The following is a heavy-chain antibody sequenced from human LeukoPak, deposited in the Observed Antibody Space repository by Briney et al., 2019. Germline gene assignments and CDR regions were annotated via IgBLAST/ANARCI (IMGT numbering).Heavy chain of an antibody. V-gene: IGHV4-59*01. CDR2: IFYSGST. CDR3: AGRSARYFDH. J-gene: IGHJ4*02. CDR1: GDSISSYY. D-gene: IGHD1-26*01. Sequence: PSETLSLTCTVSGDSISSYYWSWIRQPPGEGLQWIGYIFYSGSTNYNASLRSRVAISVDTSKNQFSLRLTSVTAADRAVYYCAGRSARYFDHWGQGALVTVSS.